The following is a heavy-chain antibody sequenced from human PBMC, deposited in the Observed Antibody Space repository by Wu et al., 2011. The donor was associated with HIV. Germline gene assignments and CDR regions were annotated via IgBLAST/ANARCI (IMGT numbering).Heavy chain of an antibody. CDR2: INPDSGDT. CDR1: GYTFTGYY. D-gene: IGHD1-26*01. Sequence: QVQLVQSGAEVKKPGASVKVSCTASGYTFTGYYMNWVRQAPGQGLEWMGWINPDSGDTNFAQKFQGRVTMTRDTSISTAYMELSRLRSDDTAVYYCARDGWELPGEDFYYGLDVWGQGTTVTVSS. V-gene: IGHV1-2*02. CDR3: ARDGWELPGEDFYYGLDV. J-gene: IGHJ6*02.